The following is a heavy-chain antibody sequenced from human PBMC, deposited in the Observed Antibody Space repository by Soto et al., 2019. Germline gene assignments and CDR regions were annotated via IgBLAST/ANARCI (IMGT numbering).Heavy chain of an antibody. D-gene: IGHD3-9*01. CDR1: GFTFSSYA. V-gene: IGHV3-23*01. CDR3: AKPPDYDILTGYYDY. Sequence: GGSLRLSCAASGFTFSSYAMSWVRQAPGKGLEWVSAISGSGGSTYYADSVKGRFTISRDNSKNTLYLQMNSLRAEDTAVYYCAKPPDYDILTGYYDYWGQGTLVTVSS. J-gene: IGHJ4*02. CDR2: ISGSGGST.